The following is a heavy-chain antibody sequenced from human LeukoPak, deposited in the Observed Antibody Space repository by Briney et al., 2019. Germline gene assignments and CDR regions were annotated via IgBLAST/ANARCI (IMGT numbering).Heavy chain of an antibody. D-gene: IGHD2-2*01. V-gene: IGHV4-34*01. CDR1: GGSFSGYY. CDR2: INHSGST. J-gene: IGHJ4*02. CDR3: ARGRRDIVVVPAAIFNY. Sequence: SETLSLTCAVYGGSFSGYYWSWIRQPPGKGLEWIGEINHSGSTNYNPSLKSRVTISVDTSKNQFSLKLSSVTAADTAVYYCARGRRDIVVVPAAIFNYWGQGTLVTVSS.